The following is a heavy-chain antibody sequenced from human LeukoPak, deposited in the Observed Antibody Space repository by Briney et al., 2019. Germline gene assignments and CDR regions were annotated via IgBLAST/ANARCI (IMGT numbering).Heavy chain of an antibody. Sequence: SVKVSCKASGYTFTGYYMHWVRQAPGQGLEWMGRIIPILGIANYAQKFQGRVTITADKSTSTAYMELSSLRSEDTAVYYCATEYYYDSSGYYGPFDYWGQGTLVTVSS. V-gene: IGHV1-69*02. CDR1: GYTFTGYY. CDR3: ATEYYYDSSGYYGPFDY. CDR2: IIPILGIA. D-gene: IGHD3-22*01. J-gene: IGHJ4*02.